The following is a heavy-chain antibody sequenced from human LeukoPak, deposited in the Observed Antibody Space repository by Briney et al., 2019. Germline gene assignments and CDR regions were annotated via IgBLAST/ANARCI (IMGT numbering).Heavy chain of an antibody. CDR1: GFTFSEYY. Sequence: KTGGSLRLSCAASGFTFSEYYMSWVRQAPGKGLEWVSYVTVSGSPMMYADSVKGRFTISRDNAKNSLYLQMNSLRVEDSAVYYCATSERSYSPSGTFDNWGLGTLVTVSS. CDR2: VTVSGSPM. D-gene: IGHD2-15*01. J-gene: IGHJ4*02. V-gene: IGHV3-11*01. CDR3: ATSERSYSPSGTFDN.